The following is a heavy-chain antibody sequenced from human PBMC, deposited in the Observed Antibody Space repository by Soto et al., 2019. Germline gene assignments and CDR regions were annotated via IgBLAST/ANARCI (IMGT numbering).Heavy chain of an antibody. CDR1: GFTFSSAW. CDR2: IKSRTDGGTT. CDR3: TTEPNYYGSGSYYL. D-gene: IGHD3-10*01. Sequence: EVQLVESGGGLVKPGGSLRLSCAASGFTFSSAWMNWVRQAPGKGLEWVGRIKSRTDGGTTDYAAPVKGRFIISRHDSRNTLYLQMNSLKTEDTAVYYCTTEPNYYGSGSYYLWGQGTLVIVSS. V-gene: IGHV3-15*07. J-gene: IGHJ5*02.